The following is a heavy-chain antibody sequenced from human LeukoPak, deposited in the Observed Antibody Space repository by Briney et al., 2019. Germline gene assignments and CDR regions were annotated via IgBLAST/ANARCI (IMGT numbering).Heavy chain of an antibody. D-gene: IGHD2-2*01. CDR3: ARDGLPYCTSTSCYHSDS. Sequence: GGSLRLSCVGSGFTFSSYHMNWVRQAPGKGLEWVSYISSSSSTIYYADSVQGRFTISRDNSNNTLFLQLNNLRPDDTAVYYCARDGLPYCTSTSCYHSDSWGQGTLVTVSS. V-gene: IGHV3-48*01. CDR2: ISSSSSTI. J-gene: IGHJ4*02. CDR1: GFTFSSYH.